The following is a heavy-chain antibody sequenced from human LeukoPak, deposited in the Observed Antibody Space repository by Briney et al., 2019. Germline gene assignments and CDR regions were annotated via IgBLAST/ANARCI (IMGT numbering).Heavy chain of an antibody. J-gene: IGHJ4*02. Sequence: SETLSLTCTVSGGSFSSSGYYWVWIRQPPGKGLEWIGSIYYSGTTYYNPSLKSPVTISVDTSKNQFSLKLSSMTAADTAVYYCERLVDAPRCFAYWGQGTLVTVSS. CDR1: GGSFSSSGYY. CDR2: IYYSGTT. D-gene: IGHD2-21*01. CDR3: ERLVDAPRCFAY. V-gene: IGHV4-39*01.